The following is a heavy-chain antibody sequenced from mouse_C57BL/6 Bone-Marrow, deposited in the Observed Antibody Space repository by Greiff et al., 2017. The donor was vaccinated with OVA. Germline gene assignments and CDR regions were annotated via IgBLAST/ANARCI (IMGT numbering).Heavy chain of an antibody. J-gene: IGHJ4*01. CDR3: LGGDY. CDR1: GYSITSGYY. V-gene: IGHV3-6*01. CDR2: ISYDGSN. Sequence: VQLQESGPGLVKPSQSLSLTCSVTGYSITSGYYWNLIRQFPGNKLEWMGYISYDGSNNYNPSLKNRIAITRDTSTNQFFLKLNSVTTEDTATYYCLGGDYWGQGTSVTVSS. D-gene: IGHD4-1*01.